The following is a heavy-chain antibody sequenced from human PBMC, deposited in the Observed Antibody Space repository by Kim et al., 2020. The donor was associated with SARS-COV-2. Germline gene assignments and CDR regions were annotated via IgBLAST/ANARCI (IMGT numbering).Heavy chain of an antibody. D-gene: IGHD3-3*01. Sequence: NYSPSLRSRVTISVDTSKNQFSRKLSSVTAADTAVYYCARLPFDFYGMDVWGQGTTVTVSS. V-gene: IGHV4-61*07. J-gene: IGHJ6*02. CDR3: ARLPFDFYGMDV.